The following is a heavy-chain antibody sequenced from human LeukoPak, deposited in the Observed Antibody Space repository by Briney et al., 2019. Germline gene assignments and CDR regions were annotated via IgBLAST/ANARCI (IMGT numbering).Heavy chain of an antibody. Sequence: GGSLRLSCAASGFTFSSYNMNWVRQALGKGLEWVSHISSSSSTIYYADSVKGRFTISRDNAKNSLYLQMNSLRAEDTAVYYCARDKPVATLGNYFDYWGQGTLVTVSS. J-gene: IGHJ4*02. CDR3: ARDKPVATLGNYFDY. V-gene: IGHV3-48*01. CDR2: ISSSSSTI. CDR1: GFTFSSYN. D-gene: IGHD5-12*01.